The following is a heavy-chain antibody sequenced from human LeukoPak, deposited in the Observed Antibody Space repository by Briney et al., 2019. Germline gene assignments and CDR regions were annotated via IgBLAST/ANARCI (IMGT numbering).Heavy chain of an antibody. D-gene: IGHD2-2*01. CDR1: GLTFSNYV. CDR2: ISGSDDST. CDR3: AKLLSGYCSRTSCLNWFDP. Sequence: GGSLRLSCAASGLTFSNYVMSWVRQAPGKGLEWVSAISGSDDSTWYADSVKGRFTVSRDNSKNTLYLQMNSLRAEDTAVYYCAKLLSGYCSRTSCLNWFDPWGQGTLVTVSS. V-gene: IGHV3-23*01. J-gene: IGHJ5*02.